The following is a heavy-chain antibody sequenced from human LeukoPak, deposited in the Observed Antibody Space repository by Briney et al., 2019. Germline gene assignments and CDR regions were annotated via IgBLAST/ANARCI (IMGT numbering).Heavy chain of an antibody. CDR3: ARGHLPTTYWGAWYFDL. J-gene: IGHJ2*01. V-gene: IGHV4-59*01. CDR2: IYYSGST. CDR1: GGSISSYY. Sequence: PSETLSLTCTVSGGSISSYYRSWIRQPPGKGLEWIGYIYYSGSTNYNPSLKSRVTISVDTSKNQFSLKLSSVTAADTAVYYCARGHLPTTYWGAWYFDLWGRGTLVTVSS. D-gene: IGHD7-27*01.